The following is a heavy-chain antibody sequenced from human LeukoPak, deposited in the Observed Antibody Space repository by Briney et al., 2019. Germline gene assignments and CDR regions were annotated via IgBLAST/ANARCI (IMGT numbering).Heavy chain of an antibody. CDR2: ISGSGGST. CDR3: AKAIRYCSSTSCYTSLPLGY. Sequence: GGSLRLSCAASGFTFSSYAMNWVRQAPGKGLEWVSAISGSGGSTYYADSVKGRFTISRDNSKNTLYLQMNSLRAEDTAVYYCAKAIRYCSSTSCYTSLPLGYWGQGTLVTVSS. V-gene: IGHV3-23*01. CDR1: GFTFSSYA. J-gene: IGHJ4*02. D-gene: IGHD2-2*02.